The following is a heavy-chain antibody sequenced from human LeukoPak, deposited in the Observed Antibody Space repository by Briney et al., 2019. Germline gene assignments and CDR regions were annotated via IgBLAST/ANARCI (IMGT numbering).Heavy chain of an antibody. Sequence: SETLSLTCTVSGGSVSSGSYYWSWIRQPPGKGLEWIGYIYYSGSTNYNPSLKSRVTISVDTSKNQLSLKLSSVTAADTAVYYCARARITAPYFDYWGQGTLVTVSS. CDR2: IYYSGST. D-gene: IGHD3-10*01. V-gene: IGHV4-61*01. J-gene: IGHJ4*02. CDR1: GGSVSSGSYY. CDR3: ARARITAPYFDY.